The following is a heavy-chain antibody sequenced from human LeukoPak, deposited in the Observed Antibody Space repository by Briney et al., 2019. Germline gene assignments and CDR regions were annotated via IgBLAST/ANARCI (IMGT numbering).Heavy chain of an antibody. CDR3: AREIPRGYCSGGSCSNPFDY. V-gene: IGHV1-18*01. Sequence: ASVKVSCKASGYTFTSYGISWVRQAPGQGLEWMGWISAYNGNTNYAQKLQGRVTMTTDTSTSTAYMELRSLRSDDTAVYYCAREIPRGYCSGGSCSNPFDYWGQGTLVTASS. D-gene: IGHD2-15*01. J-gene: IGHJ4*02. CDR1: GYTFTSYG. CDR2: ISAYNGNT.